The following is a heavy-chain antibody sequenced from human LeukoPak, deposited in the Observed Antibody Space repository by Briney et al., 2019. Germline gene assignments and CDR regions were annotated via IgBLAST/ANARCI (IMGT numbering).Heavy chain of an antibody. CDR3: ARDADTRGHFSWFVS. CDR1: GFTFSHYG. D-gene: IGHD5-18*01. J-gene: IGHJ5*01. Sequence: GRSLRLSCAASGFTFSHYGMNWVRQSPGKGLEWVAGVGHDANKEYYADSVKGQFTSSRENSQNTPYLQTESRRAEDTAVYYCARDADTRGHFSWFVSWGERALVSVSS. V-gene: IGHV3-33*01. CDR2: VGHDANKE.